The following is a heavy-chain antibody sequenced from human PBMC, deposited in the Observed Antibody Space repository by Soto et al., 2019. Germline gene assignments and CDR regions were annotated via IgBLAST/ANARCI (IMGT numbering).Heavy chain of an antibody. CDR2: IKSKTDGGTT. V-gene: IGHV3-15*01. D-gene: IGHD3-9*01. J-gene: IGHJ6*02. Sequence: GSLRLSCAASGFTFSNAWMSWVRQAPGKGLEWVGRIKSKTDGGTTDYAAPVKGRFTISRDDSKNTLYLQMNSLKTEDTAVYYCTAVAIFGNYYYGMDVWGQGTTVTVSS. CDR1: GFTFSNAW. CDR3: TAVAIFGNYYYGMDV.